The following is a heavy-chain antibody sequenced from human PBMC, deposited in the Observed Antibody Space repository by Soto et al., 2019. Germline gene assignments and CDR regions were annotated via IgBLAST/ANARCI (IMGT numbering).Heavy chain of an antibody. CDR3: DRVLATGDPFAV. D-gene: IGHD5-12*01. J-gene: IGHJ3*01. V-gene: IGHV4-30-4*01. CDR2: IYYSWCT. Sequence: PSETLSLTCTVSGGSISSGDYYLSRIRQPPGKGLEWIGYIYYSWCTYYNPSLKSRVTISVDTSKNQFSLKLRSVTAADTAVYYCDRVLATGDPFAVWAQGTIVTVSS. CDR1: GGSISSGDYY.